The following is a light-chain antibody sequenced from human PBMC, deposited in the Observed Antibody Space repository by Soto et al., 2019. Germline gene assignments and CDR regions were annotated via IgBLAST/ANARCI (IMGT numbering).Light chain of an antibody. Sequence: DIQLTQSPSFLSASVGDRVTITCRASQGINSHLAWYQQGPGKAPKLLIYDASSLESGVPSRFSGSGSGTEFTLTISSLQPDDFAPYYCQQYNSYSFTFGPGTKVDIK. V-gene: IGKV1-9*01. CDR1: QGINSH. CDR3: QQYNSYSFT. J-gene: IGKJ3*01. CDR2: DAS.